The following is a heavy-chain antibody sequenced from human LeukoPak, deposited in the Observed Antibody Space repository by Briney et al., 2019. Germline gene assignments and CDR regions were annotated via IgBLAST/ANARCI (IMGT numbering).Heavy chain of an antibody. V-gene: IGHV1-8*01. CDR1: GYTFTSHE. CDR2: MNPNRGNT. D-gene: IGHD3-10*01. Sequence: EASVKVSCKASGYTFTSHEINWVRQAPGQGFEWMGGMNPNRGNTHNAEKFQGTVTMTRSTSISTAFMEVTRLRSDDTAVYCCASLKRYESGGTDEAFWGQGTLVTVSS. CDR3: ASLKRYESGGTDEAF. J-gene: IGHJ4*02.